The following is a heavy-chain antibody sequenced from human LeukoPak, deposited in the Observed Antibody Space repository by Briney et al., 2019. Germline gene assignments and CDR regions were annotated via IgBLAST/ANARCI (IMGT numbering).Heavy chain of an antibody. CDR1: GFTVSSTY. CDR2: IYSGGNI. D-gene: IGHD3-22*01. CDR3: ARGVSYYDSSGTIDY. V-gene: IGHV3-53*01. Sequence: GSLRLSCAASGFTVSSTYMSWVRQAPGKGLEWVSVIYSGGNIYYIDSVKGRFTISRDDSKNTLYLQMNSLRAEDTAVYYCARGVSYYDSSGTIDYWGQGTLVTVSS. J-gene: IGHJ4*02.